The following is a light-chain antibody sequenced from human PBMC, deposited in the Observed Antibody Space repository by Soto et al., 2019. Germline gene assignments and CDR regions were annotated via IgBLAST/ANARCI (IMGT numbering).Light chain of an antibody. Sequence: SYELKQPPSVSVSPGQTARITCSGEALPNKYAYWYQHKPGQAPVLVIYEDNKRPSGIPDRFSASSSGTTATLTITGAQVEDEADYYCYSTDNTGDRWVFGGGTKVTVL. J-gene: IGLJ3*02. CDR2: EDN. V-gene: IGLV3-10*01. CDR3: YSTDNTGDRWV. CDR1: ALPNKY.